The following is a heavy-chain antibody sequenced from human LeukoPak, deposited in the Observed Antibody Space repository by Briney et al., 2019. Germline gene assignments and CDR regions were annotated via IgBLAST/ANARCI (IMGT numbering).Heavy chain of an antibody. D-gene: IGHD5-12*01. CDR3: AREGYSGYGTFDY. Sequence: ASVKVSCKASGYTFTSYGITWVRQAPGQGLEWMGWISVYNGNTNSAQKFQGRVTMTTDTSTSTAYMELRSLSSDDTAVYYCAREGYSGYGTFDYWGQGTLVTVSS. CDR2: ISVYNGNT. J-gene: IGHJ4*02. CDR1: GYTFTSYG. V-gene: IGHV1-18*01.